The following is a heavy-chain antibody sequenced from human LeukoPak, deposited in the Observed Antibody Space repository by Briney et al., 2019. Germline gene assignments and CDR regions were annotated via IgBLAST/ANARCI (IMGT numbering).Heavy chain of an antibody. Sequence: SSETLSLTCTVSGGSVSSSSYYWGWIRQPPGKGLEWIGTIYYSGSTYYNPSLKSRVTISVDTSKHQFSLTLSSVTAADTAIYYCARHEGASSTSFYGMDVWGQGTLVTVSS. CDR1: GGSVSSSSYY. J-gene: IGHJ6*02. V-gene: IGHV4-39*01. CDR2: IYYSGST. D-gene: IGHD6-6*01. CDR3: ARHEGASSTSFYGMDV.